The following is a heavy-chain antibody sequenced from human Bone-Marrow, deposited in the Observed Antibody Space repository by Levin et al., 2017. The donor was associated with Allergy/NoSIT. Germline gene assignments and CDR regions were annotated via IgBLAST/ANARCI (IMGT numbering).Heavy chain of an antibody. J-gene: IGHJ4*02. CDR2: IRARAYGGTP. CDR1: GFTFGDFA. V-gene: IGHV3-49*04. CDR3: TRGSGRYEY. Sequence: SGGSLRLSCAGSGFTFGDFAMTWVRQIPGGGLAWVGYIRARAYGGTPEYAASVRGRFIISRDDSKGIAYLQMNGLKNEDTAVYYCTRGSGRYEYWGQGTRVTVSS. D-gene: IGHD3-3*01.